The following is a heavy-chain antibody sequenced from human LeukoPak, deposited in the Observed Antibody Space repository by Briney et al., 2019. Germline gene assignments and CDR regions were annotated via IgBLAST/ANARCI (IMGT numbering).Heavy chain of an antibody. CDR1: GYTFTSYD. D-gene: IGHD2-2*01. Sequence: ASVKVSCKASGYTFTSYDINWVRQATGQGLEWMGLMNPNSGNTGYAQKFQGRVNITRNTSISTAYMELSNLRSEDTAVYYCARAVSSSTSWGQGTLVTVSS. CDR2: MNPNSGNT. J-gene: IGHJ4*02. V-gene: IGHV1-8*03. CDR3: ARAVSSSTS.